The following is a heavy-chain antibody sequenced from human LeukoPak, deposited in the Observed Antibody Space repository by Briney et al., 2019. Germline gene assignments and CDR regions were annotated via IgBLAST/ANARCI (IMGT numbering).Heavy chain of an antibody. Sequence: SETLSLTCTVSGGSISSYYWSWIRQPPGKGLEWIGYIYYSGSTNYNPSLKSRVTISVDTSKNQFSLNLYSVTAADTAVYYCARVSMRNYDSSGYYDYWGQGTLVTVSS. J-gene: IGHJ4*02. V-gene: IGHV4-59*01. CDR3: ARVSMRNYDSSGYYDY. D-gene: IGHD3-22*01. CDR1: GGSISSYY. CDR2: IYYSGST.